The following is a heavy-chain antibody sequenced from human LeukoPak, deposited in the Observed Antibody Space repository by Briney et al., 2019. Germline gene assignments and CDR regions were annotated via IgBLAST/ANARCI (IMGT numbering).Heavy chain of an antibody. J-gene: IGHJ4*02. CDR2: IYYSGST. Sequence: SETLSLTCPVSGGSISSFYWSWIRQPPGKGLEWIGYIYYSGSTNYNPSLKSRVTISVDTSKNQFSLKLSSVTAADTAVYYCARAAYCSSTSCYRWGFDYWGQGTLVTVSS. D-gene: IGHD2-2*02. V-gene: IGHV4-59*01. CDR3: ARAAYCSSTSCYRWGFDY. CDR1: GGSISSFY.